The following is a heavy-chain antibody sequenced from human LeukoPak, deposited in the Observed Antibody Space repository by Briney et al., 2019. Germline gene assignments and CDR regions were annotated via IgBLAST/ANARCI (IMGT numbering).Heavy chain of an antibody. Sequence: GGSLRLSCAASGFTFDDYAMHWVRQAPGKGLEWVSCISFDGSDATYADSVKGRFTISRDNAKNTLHLQMDSLTVEDTAVYYCAVSNWMDPWGQGTLVTVSS. CDR2: ISFDGSDA. CDR1: GFTFDDYA. V-gene: IGHV3-74*01. J-gene: IGHJ5*02. CDR3: AVSNWMDP.